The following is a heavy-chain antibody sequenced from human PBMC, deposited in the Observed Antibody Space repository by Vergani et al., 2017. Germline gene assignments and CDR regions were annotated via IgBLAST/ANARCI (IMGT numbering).Heavy chain of an antibody. CDR2: INPSGGST. CDR1: GSPFTSFY. V-gene: IGHV1-46*03. Sequence: QVQLVQSGAEVKKPGASVKAPCKAFGSPFTSFYMHWLRQAPGQGLEWMGIINPSGGSTSNAQKFQGRVTMTRETSTSTVYMELSSLRAEDTAVYYCATEISSSWYVGWGQGTLVTVSS. CDR3: ATEISSSWYVG. D-gene: IGHD6-13*01. J-gene: IGHJ4*02.